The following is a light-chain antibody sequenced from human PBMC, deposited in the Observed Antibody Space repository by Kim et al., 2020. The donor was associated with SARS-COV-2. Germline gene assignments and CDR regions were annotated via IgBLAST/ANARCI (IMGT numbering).Light chain of an antibody. CDR3: QQSYSTLYT. CDR2: AAS. CDR1: QSISTY. Sequence: DIQMTQSPSSLSASVGDRVTITCRASQSISTYLNWYQQKPGKAPKLLIYAASSLQSGVPSRFSGSGSGTDFTLTISSLQPDDFATYYCQQSYSTLYTFGQGPKLEI. V-gene: IGKV1-39*01. J-gene: IGKJ2*01.